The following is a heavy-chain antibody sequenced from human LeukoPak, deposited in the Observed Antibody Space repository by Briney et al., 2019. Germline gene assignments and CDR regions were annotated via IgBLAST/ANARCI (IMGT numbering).Heavy chain of an antibody. J-gene: IGHJ4*02. D-gene: IGHD3-10*01. CDR1: GFTFDDYA. Sequence: GRSLRLSCAASGFTFDDYAMHWVRQAPGKGLEWVSGISWNSGSIGYADSVKGRFTISRDNAKNSLYLQMNSLRAEDTAVYYCAKRTLLWFGEVDYWGQGTLVTVSS. CDR3: AKRTLLWFGEVDY. CDR2: ISWNSGSI. V-gene: IGHV3-9*01.